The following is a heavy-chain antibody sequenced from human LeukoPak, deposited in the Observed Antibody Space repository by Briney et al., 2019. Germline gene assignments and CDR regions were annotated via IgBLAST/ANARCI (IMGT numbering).Heavy chain of an antibody. Sequence: PGGSLRLSCAVSGFTFRSYGMHWVRQAPGKGLEWVAIIRNDGSGQYYPDSVRGRFTISRDNSKNALYLQMNSLRPEETAVYYCVKGVGGAANYYYLDVWGKGTSVTVSS. CDR1: GFTFRSYG. CDR3: VKGVGGAANYYYLDV. V-gene: IGHV3-30*02. D-gene: IGHD3-16*01. CDR2: IRNDGSGQ. J-gene: IGHJ6*03.